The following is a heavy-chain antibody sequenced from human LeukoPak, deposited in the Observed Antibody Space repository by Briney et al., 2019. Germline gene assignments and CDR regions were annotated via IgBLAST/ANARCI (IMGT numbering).Heavy chain of an antibody. D-gene: IGHD3-22*01. Sequence: SETLSLTCTVSGGSISSSSYYWGWIRQPPGKGLEWIGSIYYSGSTYYNPSLKSRVTISVDTSKNQFSLKLSSVTAADTAVYYCARDEIVVDQPMDIWGQGTMVTVSS. J-gene: IGHJ3*02. CDR1: GGSISSSSYY. CDR2: IYYSGST. V-gene: IGHV4-39*02. CDR3: ARDEIVVDQPMDI.